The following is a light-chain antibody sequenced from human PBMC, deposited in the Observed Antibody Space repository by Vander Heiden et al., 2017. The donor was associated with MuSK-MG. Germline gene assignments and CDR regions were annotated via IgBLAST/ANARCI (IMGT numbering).Light chain of an antibody. J-gene: IGKJ2*01. CDR1: QTIARY. V-gene: IGKV1-39*01. Sequence: DIQMTQSPSSLSASVGDRVTITCRASQTIARYLNWYQQKPGKAPNLLIYAASSLQSGVPSRFSGSGSGTDFSLSISSLQPEDCATYYCQHKYGTPNTLGQRTKLEIK. CDR2: AAS. CDR3: QHKYGTPNT.